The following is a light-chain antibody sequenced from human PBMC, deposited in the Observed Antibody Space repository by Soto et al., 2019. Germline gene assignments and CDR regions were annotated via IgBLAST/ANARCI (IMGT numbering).Light chain of an antibody. CDR2: TNN. CDR1: SSNIGSHT. CDR3: GTWDDSLKGYV. J-gene: IGLJ1*01. Sequence: QSVLTQAPSVSGTPAQRVTISCSGSSSNIGSHTVNWYQQLPGTAPRLLFYTNNQRPSGVPDRFSGSKSGTSASLAISGLQSEDVADYYCGTWDDSLKGYVFGTGTKRTVL. V-gene: IGLV1-44*01.